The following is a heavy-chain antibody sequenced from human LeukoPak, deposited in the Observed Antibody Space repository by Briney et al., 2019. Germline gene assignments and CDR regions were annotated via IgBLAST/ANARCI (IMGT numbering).Heavy chain of an antibody. CDR3: ARDPAGDYGPSDY. CDR2: IIPIFGTA. CDR1: GGTFSSYA. J-gene: IGHJ4*02. V-gene: IGHV1-69*05. Sequence: SVKVSCKASGGTFSSYAISWVRQAPGQGLEWMGRIIPIFGTANYAQKFQGRVTITTDEPTSTAYMELSSLRSEDTAVYYCARDPAGDYGPSDYWGQGTLVTVSS. D-gene: IGHD4-17*01.